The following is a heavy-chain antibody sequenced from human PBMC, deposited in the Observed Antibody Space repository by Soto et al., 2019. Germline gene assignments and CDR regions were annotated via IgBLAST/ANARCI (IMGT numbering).Heavy chain of an antibody. CDR3: AKEADISGYYPDY. CDR2: ISGSGGST. V-gene: IGHV3-23*01. J-gene: IGHJ4*02. D-gene: IGHD3-22*01. CDR1: GFTFSSYA. Sequence: VGSLRLSCAASGFTFSSYAMSWVRQAPGKGLEWVSVISGSGGSTHYADSVKGRSTISRDNSKNTLHLQVNSLRGEDTAVYYCAKEADISGYYPDYWGQGTQVTVS.